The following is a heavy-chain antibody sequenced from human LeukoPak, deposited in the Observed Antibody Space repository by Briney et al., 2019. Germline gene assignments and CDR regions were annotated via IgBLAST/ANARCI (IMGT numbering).Heavy chain of an antibody. CDR2: IYYSGST. CDR1: GGSISGSDYY. CDR3: ARLFRGVGY. D-gene: IGHD3-16*01. V-gene: IGHV4-39*01. Sequence: SETLYLTCTVSGGSISGSDYYWGWIRQPPGKGLEWIGSIYYSGSTYYNSSLKSRVSISVDTSRNQFSLKLSSVTAADTALYYCARLFRGVGYWGQGTLVTVSS. J-gene: IGHJ4*02.